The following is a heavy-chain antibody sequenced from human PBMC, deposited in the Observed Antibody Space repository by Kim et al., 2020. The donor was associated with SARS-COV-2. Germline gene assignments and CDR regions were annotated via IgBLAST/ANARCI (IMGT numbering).Heavy chain of an antibody. V-gene: IGHV4-39*01. D-gene: IGHD4-4*01. CDR2: IYYSGST. Sequence: SETLSLTCTVSGGSISSRTYYWGWIRQSPGKGLDWIGSIYYSGSTNYNPSLKSRVTISVDTSKNQFSLKLSSVTAADTAVYYCARQGDYTNYAPTPFDYWGQGTLVTVSS. J-gene: IGHJ4*02. CDR3: ARQGDYTNYAPTPFDY. CDR1: GGSISSRTYY.